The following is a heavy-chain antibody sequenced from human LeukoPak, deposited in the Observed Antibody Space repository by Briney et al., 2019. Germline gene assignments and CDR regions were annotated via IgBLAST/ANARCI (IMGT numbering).Heavy chain of an antibody. CDR3: ARSMVRGVIRGDPFDY. Sequence: GGSLRLSCAASGFTFSSYSMNWVRQAPGKGLEWVSSISSSSSYIYYADSVKGRFTISRDNAKSSLYLQMNSLRAEDTAVYYCARSMVRGVIRGDPFDYWGQGTLVTVSS. CDR2: ISSSSSYI. J-gene: IGHJ4*02. V-gene: IGHV3-21*01. CDR1: GFTFSSYS. D-gene: IGHD3-10*01.